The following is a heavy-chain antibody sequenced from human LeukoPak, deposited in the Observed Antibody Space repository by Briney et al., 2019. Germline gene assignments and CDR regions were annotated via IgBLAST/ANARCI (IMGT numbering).Heavy chain of an antibody. CDR2: IKQDGSEK. V-gene: IGHV3-7*01. CDR1: GFTFSSYS. D-gene: IGHD3-3*01. J-gene: IGHJ4*02. CDR3: ARVLYDFWSGLHYFDY. Sequence: GGSLRLSCAASGFTFSSYSMNWVRQAPGKGLEWVANIKQDGSEKYYVDSVKGRFTISRDNAKNSLYLQMNSLRAEDTAVYYCARVLYDFWSGLHYFDYWGQGTLVTVSS.